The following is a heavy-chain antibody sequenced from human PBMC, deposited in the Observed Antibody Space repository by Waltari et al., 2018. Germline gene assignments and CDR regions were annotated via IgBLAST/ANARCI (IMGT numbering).Heavy chain of an antibody. J-gene: IGHJ5*02. CDR3: ARSLNWNYASEYNWFDP. CDR2: INNHTGNP. Sequence: QVQLVQSGSELKKPGASVKVSCKASGYTFTSYAMNWVRQAPGQGLEWVGWINNHTGNPTYAQGCTGRFGFSLDTSVSTAYLQISSLKAEDTAVYYWARSLNWNYASEYNWFDPWGQGTLVTVSS. D-gene: IGHD1-7*01. CDR1: GYTFTSYA. V-gene: IGHV7-4-1*02.